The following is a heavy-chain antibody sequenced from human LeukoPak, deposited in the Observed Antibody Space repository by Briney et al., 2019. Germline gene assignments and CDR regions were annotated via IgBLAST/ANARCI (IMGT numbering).Heavy chain of an antibody. D-gene: IGHD3-16*01. V-gene: IGHV3-30*03. CDR3: AREGGMYVPAR. J-gene: IGHJ4*02. CDR2: ISYDGSK. Sequence: GGSLRLSCVASEFTFRSYDMHWVRQAPGKGLEWVAVISYDGSKDYADSVKGRFTISRDNTKNTLFLQMNSLRAEDTAVYYCAREGGMYVPARWGQGTLVTVSS. CDR1: EFTFRSYD.